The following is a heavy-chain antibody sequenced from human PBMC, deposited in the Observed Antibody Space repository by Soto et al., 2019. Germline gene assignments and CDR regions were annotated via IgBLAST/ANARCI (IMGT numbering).Heavy chain of an antibody. V-gene: IGHV3-23*01. J-gene: IGHJ4*02. CDR1: GFTFRAYT. CDR3: AKTGPVTARIRFAY. D-gene: IGHD2-21*02. Sequence: VQLLESGGGLVQPGGSLRLSCAGSGFTFRAYTMAWVRQATGQGLEWVSGIDGRDGTYYADSVKGRFNITRDSSRNTRFLQMKSLRADDTAVYYCAKTGPVTARIRFAYWGQGALVTVS. CDR2: IDGRDGT.